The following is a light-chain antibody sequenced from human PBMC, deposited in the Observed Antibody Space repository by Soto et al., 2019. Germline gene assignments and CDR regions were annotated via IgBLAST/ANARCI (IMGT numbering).Light chain of an antibody. CDR2: CAS. J-gene: IGKJ1*01. CDR3: QQYNNWPT. CDR1: QSVSSN. V-gene: IGKV3-15*01. Sequence: EIVMTQSPATLSVSPGERATLSCRASQSVSSNLAWYQQKPGQAPRLLIYCASTRASGVPARFIGSGSGTEFNITISSLQSEDLAVYFCQQYNNWPTFGQGTKVEIK.